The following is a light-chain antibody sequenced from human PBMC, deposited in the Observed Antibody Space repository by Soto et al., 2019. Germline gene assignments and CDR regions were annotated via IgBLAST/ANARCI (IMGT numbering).Light chain of an antibody. CDR2: DVT. V-gene: IGLV2-14*01. CDR3: ASFTSISTYV. CDR1: GDDIGGYNF. Sequence: QSVLTQSASVTGYPAQSITISSGRTGDDIGGYNFVSWYQHHPGKAPKLIIYDVTHRPSGVSERFSGSKSGFTASLTISGLQPEDESHYYCASFTSISTYVFGTGTKVTVL. J-gene: IGLJ1*01.